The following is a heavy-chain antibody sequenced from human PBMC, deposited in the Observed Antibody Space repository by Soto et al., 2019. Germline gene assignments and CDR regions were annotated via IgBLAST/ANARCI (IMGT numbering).Heavy chain of an antibody. V-gene: IGHV3-48*01. CDR2: ISRSSGTI. CDR1: GFSFNDYS. CDR3: ARQRSMDV. J-gene: IGHJ6*02. Sequence: GESLKISCAASGFSFNDYSMNWVRQAPGKGLEWVSYISRSSGTIYYADSVKGRFTISRDNAKNSLYLQMNSLRAEDTAVYYCARQRSMDVWGQGTTVTVSS.